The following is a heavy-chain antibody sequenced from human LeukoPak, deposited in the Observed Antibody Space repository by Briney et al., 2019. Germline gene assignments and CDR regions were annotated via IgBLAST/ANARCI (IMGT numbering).Heavy chain of an antibody. V-gene: IGHV1-18*01. D-gene: IGHD6-13*01. CDR2: ISAYNGNT. Sequence: ASVKVSCKASGYTFTSYGISWVRQAPGQGLEWMGWISAYNGNTNYAQKLQGRVTMTTDTSTSTAYMELRSLRSDDTAVYYCARDRSSSWFRPVPDWFDPWGQGTLVTASS. CDR3: ARDRSSSWFRPVPDWFDP. CDR1: GYTFTSYG. J-gene: IGHJ5*02.